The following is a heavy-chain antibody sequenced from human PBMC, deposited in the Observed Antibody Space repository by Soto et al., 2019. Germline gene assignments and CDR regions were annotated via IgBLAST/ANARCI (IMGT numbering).Heavy chain of an antibody. Sequence: SETLSLTCAVYGGSFSGYYWSWIRQPPGKGLEWIGEINHSGSTNYNPSLKSRVTISVDTSKNQFSLKLSSVTAADTAVYYCARGPGGGYSGYPVDYWGQGTLVTVSS. CDR2: INHSGST. D-gene: IGHD5-12*01. CDR1: GGSFSGYY. V-gene: IGHV4-34*01. CDR3: ARGPGGGYSGYPVDY. J-gene: IGHJ4*02.